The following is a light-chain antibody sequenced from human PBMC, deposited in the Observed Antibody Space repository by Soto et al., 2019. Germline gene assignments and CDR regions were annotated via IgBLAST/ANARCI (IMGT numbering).Light chain of an antibody. Sequence: DGQMTQSASTLSGPVGDSVPITCRASQTISSWLAWYQQKPGKAPKLLIYKASTLKSGVPSRFSGSGSGTEFTLTISSLQPDDFATYYCQHYSSYSEAFGQGTKVAIK. V-gene: IGKV1-5*03. CDR3: QHYSSYSEA. CDR1: QTISSW. J-gene: IGKJ1*01. CDR2: KAS.